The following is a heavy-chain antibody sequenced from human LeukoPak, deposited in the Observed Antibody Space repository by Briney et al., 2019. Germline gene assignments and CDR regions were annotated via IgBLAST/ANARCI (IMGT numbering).Heavy chain of an antibody. J-gene: IGHJ4*02. CDR3: VRGYYDSSGYYGPYFDY. CDR1: GFPLSNYW. CDR2: INSDGSRT. Sequence: HAGGSLRLSCAASGFPLSNYWMHWVRQVPGRGLVWVGRINSDGSRTSYADSVKGRVTISRGNAKNTLYLQMNSLRAEDTAIYYCVRGYYDSSGYYGPYFDYWGQGTLVTVSS. D-gene: IGHD3-22*01. V-gene: IGHV3-74*01.